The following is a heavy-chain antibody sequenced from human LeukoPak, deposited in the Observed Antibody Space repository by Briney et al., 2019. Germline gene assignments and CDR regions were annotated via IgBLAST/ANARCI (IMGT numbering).Heavy chain of an antibody. D-gene: IGHD3-9*01. CDR3: AKSDTDILSGDYWLSVVYFDH. Sequence: PGGSLSPFYAASGSTVSRYAMSWVRQAPGKGLEWVSAISGSGGSTYYADSVKGRFTISRDNSKNTLYLQMNSLRAEDTAVYYCAKSDTDILSGDYWLSVVYFDHLGQGTLVTVSS. CDR2: ISGSGGST. CDR1: GSTVSRYA. V-gene: IGHV3-23*01. J-gene: IGHJ4*02.